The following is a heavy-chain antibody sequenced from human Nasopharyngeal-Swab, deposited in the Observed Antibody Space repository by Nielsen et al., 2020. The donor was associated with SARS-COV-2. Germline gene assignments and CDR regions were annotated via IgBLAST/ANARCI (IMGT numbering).Heavy chain of an antibody. D-gene: IGHD4-17*01. V-gene: IGHV2-70*11. J-gene: IGHJ4*02. CDR3: ARDSSNVRIYGDYFDY. CDR1: GFSLSTSGMC. CDR2: IDWDDDK. Sequence: SGPTLVKPTPTLTLTCTFSGFSLSTSGMCVSWIRQPPGKALEWLARIDWDDDKYYSTSLKTRLTISKDTSKNQVVLTMTNMDPVDTSTYYCARDSSNVRIYGDYFDYWGQGTLVTVSS.